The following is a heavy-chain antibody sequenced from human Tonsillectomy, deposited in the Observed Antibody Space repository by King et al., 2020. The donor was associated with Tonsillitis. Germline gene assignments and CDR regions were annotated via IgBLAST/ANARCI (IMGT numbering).Heavy chain of an antibody. CDR1: GFTFSSYA. D-gene: IGHD3-3*01. V-gene: IGHV3-23*04. Sequence: QLVQSGGGLVQPGGSLRLSCAASGFTFSSYAMSWVRQAPGKGLEWVSAISGSGGSTYYADSVKGRFTISRDNSKNTLYLQMNSLRAEDTAVYYCAKGSENYDFWRGYHFDYWGQGTLVTVSS. CDR2: ISGSGGST. J-gene: IGHJ4*02. CDR3: AKGSENYDFWRGYHFDY.